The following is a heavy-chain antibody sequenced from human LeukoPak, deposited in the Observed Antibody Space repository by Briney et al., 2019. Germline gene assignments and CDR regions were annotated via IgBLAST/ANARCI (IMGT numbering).Heavy chain of an antibody. CDR3: ARDPVAVAGFDP. CDR1: GYSVSSGYF. Sequence: SETLSLTCTVSGYSVSSGYFWGWIRQPPGMGLEWIGNIFHSGGTYYNPSLKSRVTISIDTSKNQFSLRLSSVTAADTAVYYCARDPVAVAGFDPWGQGTLVTVSS. J-gene: IGHJ5*02. V-gene: IGHV4-38-2*02. CDR2: IFHSGGT. D-gene: IGHD6-19*01.